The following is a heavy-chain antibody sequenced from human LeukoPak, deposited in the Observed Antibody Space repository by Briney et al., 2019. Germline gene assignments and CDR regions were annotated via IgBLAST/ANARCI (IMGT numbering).Heavy chain of an antibody. V-gene: IGHV1-69*05. D-gene: IGHD3-10*01. CDR1: GGTFSSYA. J-gene: IGHJ4*02. Sequence: GSSVKVSCKASGGTFSSYAISWVRQAPGQGLEWMGRIIPIFGTANYAQKFQGRVTITTDESTSTAYMELSSLRSEDTAVYYWARDLTYYGSGSYDYWGQGTLVTVSS. CDR2: IIPIFGTA. CDR3: ARDLTYYGSGSYDY.